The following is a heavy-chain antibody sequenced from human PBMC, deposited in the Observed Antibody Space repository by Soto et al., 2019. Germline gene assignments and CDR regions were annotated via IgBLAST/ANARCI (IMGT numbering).Heavy chain of an antibody. CDR2: INYSGST. D-gene: IGHD6-19*01. Sequence: SETLSLTCAVYGGSFSGYYWSWIRQPPGKGLEWIGYINYSGSTNYNPSLKSRVTISVDTSKNQFSLKLSSVTAADTAVYYCARAIAVAGNFDYWGQGTLVTVSS. CDR1: GGSFSGYY. V-gene: IGHV4-34*01. CDR3: ARAIAVAGNFDY. J-gene: IGHJ4*02.